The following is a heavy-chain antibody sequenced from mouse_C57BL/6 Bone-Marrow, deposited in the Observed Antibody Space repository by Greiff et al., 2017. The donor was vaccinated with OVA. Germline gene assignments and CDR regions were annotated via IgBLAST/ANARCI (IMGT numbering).Heavy chain of an antibody. D-gene: IGHD1-1*01. CDR3: ARGVTTVVALDY. CDR1: GYTFTSYW. CDR2: IDPSDSYT. V-gene: IGHV1-50*01. J-gene: IGHJ2*01. Sequence: VQLQQPGAELVKPGASVKLSCKASGYTFTSYWMQWVKQRPGQGLEWIGEIDPSDSYTNYNQKFEGKATLTVDTSSSTAYMQLSSLTSEDSAVYYCARGVTTVVALDYWGQGTTLTVSS.